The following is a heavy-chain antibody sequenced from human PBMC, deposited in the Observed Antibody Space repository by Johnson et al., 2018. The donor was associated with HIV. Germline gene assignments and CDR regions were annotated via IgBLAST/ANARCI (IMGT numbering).Heavy chain of an antibody. Sequence: QVQLVESGGGLVKPGGSLRLSCVASGFTFSDYYMTWVRQAPGKGLEWVSYISSSGSTIYSADSVTGRFTISRDNAKKSLYLEMNNLRVDDTAVYYCARESTPWGGEYVNYGLDIWGQGTMVNVSS. V-gene: IGHV3-11*04. D-gene: IGHD3-10*01. CDR2: ISSSGSTI. J-gene: IGHJ3*02. CDR3: ARESTPWGGEYVNYGLDI. CDR1: GFTFSDYY.